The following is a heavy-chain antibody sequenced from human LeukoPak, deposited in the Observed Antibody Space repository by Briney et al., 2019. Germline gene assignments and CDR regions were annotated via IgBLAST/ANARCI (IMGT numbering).Heavy chain of an antibody. CDR2: IYTSGST. D-gene: IGHD2-15*01. Sequence: SETLSLTCAVYGGSFSGYYWSWIRQPAGKGLEWIGRIYTSGSTNYNPSLKSRVTISVDTSKNQFSLKLSSVTAADTAVYYCARMGCSGGSCYIGYWGQGTLVTVSS. CDR1: GGSFSGYY. CDR3: ARMGCSGGSCYIGY. V-gene: IGHV4-59*10. J-gene: IGHJ4*02.